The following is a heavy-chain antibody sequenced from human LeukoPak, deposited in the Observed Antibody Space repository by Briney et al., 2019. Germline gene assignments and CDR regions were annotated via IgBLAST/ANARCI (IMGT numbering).Heavy chain of an antibody. CDR2: ISSNGGST. CDR1: GFTFSNYA. Sequence: PGGSLRLSCAASGFTFSNYAMHWVRQAPGRGLEYVSAISSNGGSTYYANSVKGRFTISRDNSKNTLYLQMGSLRAEDMAVYYCAREATSSSWYVNWFDPWGQGTLVTVSS. D-gene: IGHD6-13*01. CDR3: AREATSSSWYVNWFDP. V-gene: IGHV3-64*01. J-gene: IGHJ5*02.